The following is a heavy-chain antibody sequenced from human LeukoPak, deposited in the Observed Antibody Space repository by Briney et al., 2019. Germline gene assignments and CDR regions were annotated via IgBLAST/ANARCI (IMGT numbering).Heavy chain of an antibody. V-gene: IGHV3-23*01. J-gene: IGHJ3*02. CDR3: AKGTPASTGYYDISTGYHGAFDI. Sequence: GGSLRLSCAASGFTFSSYAMSWVRQAPGKGLEWVSAISGSGGSTYYADSVKGRFTISRDNSKNTLYLQMNSLRAEDTAVYYCAKGTPASTGYYDISTGYHGAFDIWGQGTMVTVSS. CDR1: GFTFSSYA. D-gene: IGHD3-9*01. CDR2: ISGSGGST.